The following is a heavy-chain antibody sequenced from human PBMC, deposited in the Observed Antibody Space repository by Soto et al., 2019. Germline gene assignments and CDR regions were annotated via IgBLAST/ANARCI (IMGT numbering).Heavy chain of an antibody. J-gene: IGHJ4*02. V-gene: IGHV1-69*13. CDR2: IIPIFGTA. CDR1: GGTFSSYA. CDR3: ARDPLAYCGGDCYSYFDY. Sequence: SVKVSCKASGGTFSSYAISWVRQAPGQGLEWMGGIIPIFGTANYAQKFQGRVTITADESTSTAYMELSSLRSEDTAVYYCARDPLAYCGGDCYSYFDYWGQGTLVTVSS. D-gene: IGHD2-21*02.